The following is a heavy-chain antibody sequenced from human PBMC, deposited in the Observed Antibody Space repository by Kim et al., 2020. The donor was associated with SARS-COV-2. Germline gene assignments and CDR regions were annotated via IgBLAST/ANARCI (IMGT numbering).Heavy chain of an antibody. V-gene: IGHV3-7*01. D-gene: IGHD6-13*01. CDR1: GFSFDNYW. CDR2: IKQDGSQI. Sequence: GGSLRLSCVASGFSFDNYWMSWVRQAPGKGLEWVANIKQDGSQIYYLDSLKGRFTISRDNAKNSVYLQLNSLRAEDTAVYYCARIGYSSSCTDYWGQGTLVTVFS. J-gene: IGHJ4*02. CDR3: ARIGYSSSCTDY.